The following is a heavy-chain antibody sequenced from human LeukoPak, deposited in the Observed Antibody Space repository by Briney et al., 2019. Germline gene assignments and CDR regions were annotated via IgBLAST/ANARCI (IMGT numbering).Heavy chain of an antibody. V-gene: IGHV3-23*01. CDR1: GFTFSSYA. CDR3: AKDDSGSGWPASYYYYYYGMDV. J-gene: IGHJ6*02. D-gene: IGHD6-19*01. CDR2: ISGSGGST. Sequence: GGSLRLSCAASGFTFSSYAMSWVRQAPGKGLEWVSAISGSGGSTYYADSVKGRFTISRDNSKNTLYLQMNSLRAEDTAVYYCAKDDSGSGWPASYYYYYYGMDVWGQGTTVTVSS.